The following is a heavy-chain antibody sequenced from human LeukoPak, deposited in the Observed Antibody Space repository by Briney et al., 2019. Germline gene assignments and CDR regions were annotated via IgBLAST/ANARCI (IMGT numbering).Heavy chain of an antibody. D-gene: IGHD2-2*01. CDR2: ISAYNGNT. CDR3: ARQASSYWFDP. CDR1: GYTFTSYD. J-gene: IGHJ5*02. Sequence: ASVKVSCKASGYTFTSYDINWVRQATGQGLEWMGWISAYNGNTNYTQKLQGRVTMTTDTSTSTAYMELRSLRSDDTAVYYCARQASSYWFDPWGQGTLITVSS. V-gene: IGHV1-18*01.